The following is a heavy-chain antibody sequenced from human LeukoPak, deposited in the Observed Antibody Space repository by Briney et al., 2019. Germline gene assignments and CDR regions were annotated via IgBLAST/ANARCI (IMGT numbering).Heavy chain of an antibody. V-gene: IGHV4-59*01. D-gene: IGHD1-26*01. CDR3: ARALSGSYPFDY. J-gene: IGHJ4*02. Sequence: SETLSLTCTVSGGSISSYYWRWSRQPPGKGLEWIGYIYYSGSTNYNPSLKSRVTISVDTSKNQFSLKLSSVTAADTAVYYCARALSGSYPFDYWGQGTLVTVSS. CDR1: GGSISSYY. CDR2: IYYSGST.